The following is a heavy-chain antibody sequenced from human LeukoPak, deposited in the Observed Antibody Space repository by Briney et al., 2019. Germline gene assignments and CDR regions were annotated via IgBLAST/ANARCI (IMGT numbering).Heavy chain of an antibody. Sequence: SQTLSLTCAVSGGSISSGGYSWSWIRQPPGKGLEWIGYIYHSGSTYYNPSLKSRVTISVDRSKNQFSLKLSSVTAADTAVYYCARDGGNEWSPYAFDIWGQGTMVTVSS. D-gene: IGHD3-3*01. V-gene: IGHV4-30-2*01. CDR1: GGSISSGGYS. CDR3: ARDGGNEWSPYAFDI. J-gene: IGHJ3*02. CDR2: IYHSGST.